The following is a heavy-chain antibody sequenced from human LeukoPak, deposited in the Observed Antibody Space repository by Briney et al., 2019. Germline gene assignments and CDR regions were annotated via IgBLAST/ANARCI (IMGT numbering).Heavy chain of an antibody. D-gene: IGHD1-26*01. CDR1: GFTVSSNY. CDR3: ARDPFGAKGLFHS. CDR2: IYSGGTT. J-gene: IGHJ4*02. Sequence: GGSLRLSCAASGFTVSSNYMSWVHQAPGKGLEWVSIIYSGGTTYYADSVKGRFTISRDNSKNTLYLQMNSLRAEDTAVYYCARDPFGAKGLFHSWGQGTLVTVSS. V-gene: IGHV3-53*01.